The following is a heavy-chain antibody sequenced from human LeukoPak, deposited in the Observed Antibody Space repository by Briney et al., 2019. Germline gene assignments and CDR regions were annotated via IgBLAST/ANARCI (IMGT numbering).Heavy chain of an antibody. CDR2: IYYSGST. V-gene: IGHV4-59*01. J-gene: IGHJ5*02. Sequence: SETLSLTCTVSGGSISSYYWNWIRQPPGKGLEWIGYIYYSGSTNYNPSLKSRVTISVDTSKNQFSLKLSSVTAADTAVYYCARGDTVTAGWFDPWGQGTLVTVSS. CDR3: ARGDTVTAGWFDP. CDR1: GGSISSYY. D-gene: IGHD2-21*02.